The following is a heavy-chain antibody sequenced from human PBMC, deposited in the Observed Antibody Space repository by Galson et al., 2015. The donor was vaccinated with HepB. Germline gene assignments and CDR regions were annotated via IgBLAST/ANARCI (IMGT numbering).Heavy chain of an antibody. Sequence: SVKVSCKASGYTFNRYGINWVRQAPGQGLEWMGWINTNTGKPTYVQDFTRRLVFSLDTSVSTAYLQITSLKAEDTAVYYCARDAYGSNQRYDMDVWGQGTTVTVSS. CDR2: INTNTGKP. CDR1: GYTFNRYG. CDR3: ARDAYGSNQRYDMDV. D-gene: IGHD4/OR15-4a*01. J-gene: IGHJ6*02. V-gene: IGHV7-4-1*02.